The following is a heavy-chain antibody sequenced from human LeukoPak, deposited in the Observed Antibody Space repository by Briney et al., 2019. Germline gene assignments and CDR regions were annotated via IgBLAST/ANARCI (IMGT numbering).Heavy chain of an antibody. D-gene: IGHD3-10*01. Sequence: GGSLRLSCTASRFRFSDFWMHWVRRAPGKGREWVSRIRGDWHDTTYADSVKGRFTISRDNVQNSLYLQMNSLRVEDTAVYYCASDRVLGSGSLDNWGQGTLVTVSS. J-gene: IGHJ4*02. V-gene: IGHV3-74*01. CDR2: IRGDWHDT. CDR1: RFRFSDFW. CDR3: ASDRVLGSGSLDN.